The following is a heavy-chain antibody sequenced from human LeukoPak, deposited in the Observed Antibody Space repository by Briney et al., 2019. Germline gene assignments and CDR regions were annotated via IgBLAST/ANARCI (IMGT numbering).Heavy chain of an antibody. D-gene: IGHD3-10*01. V-gene: IGHV3-53*01. Sequence: GGSLRLSCAASGFTVSSNYMSWVRQAPGKGLEWVSVIYSGGSTYYADSVKGRFTVSRDNARNSLYLQMNSLRAEDTAVYYCAKDLTVRGVISKNFDYWGQGTLVTVSS. J-gene: IGHJ4*02. CDR1: GFTVSSNY. CDR2: IYSGGST. CDR3: AKDLTVRGVISKNFDY.